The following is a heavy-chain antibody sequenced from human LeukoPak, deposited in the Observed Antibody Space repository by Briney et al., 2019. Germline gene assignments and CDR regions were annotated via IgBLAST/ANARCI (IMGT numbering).Heavy chain of an antibody. CDR3: AHRPPAGYSSSWTENWFDP. Sequence: TLSLTCTVSGGSISSYYWSWIRQPPGKALEWLALIYWDDDKRYSPSLKSRLTITKDTSKNQVVLTMTNMDPVDTATYYCAHRPPAGYSSSWTENWFDPWGQGTLVTVSS. CDR2: IYWDDDK. CDR1: GGSISSYYW. V-gene: IGHV2-5*08. D-gene: IGHD6-13*01. J-gene: IGHJ5*02.